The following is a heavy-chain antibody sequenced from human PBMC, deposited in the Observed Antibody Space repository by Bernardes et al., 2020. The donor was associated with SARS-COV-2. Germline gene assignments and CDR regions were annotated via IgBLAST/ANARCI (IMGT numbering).Heavy chain of an antibody. V-gene: IGHV3-30*03. CDR2: ISNDGSNN. J-gene: IGHJ1*01. CDR1: GFTFSNYG. CDR3: ATTRNDYGDIVDHFQH. D-gene: IGHD4-17*01. Sequence: SLRLSCAASGFTFSNYGMHWVRQAPGKGLEWVALISNDGSNNYYADSVKGRFTISRDNSKNTLYLQVNSLRAEDTAVYYCATTRNDYGDIVDHFQHWGQGTLVTVSS.